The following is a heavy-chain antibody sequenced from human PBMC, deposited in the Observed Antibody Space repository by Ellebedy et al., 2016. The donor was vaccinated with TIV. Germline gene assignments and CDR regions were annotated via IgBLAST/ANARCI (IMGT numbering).Heavy chain of an antibody. D-gene: IGHD1-26*01. J-gene: IGHJ5*02. CDR1: GFTFGDYA. CDR3: AKSIVGAYGWFDP. V-gene: IGHV3-23*01. Sequence: GESLKISCTASGFTFGDYAMSWVRQAPGKGLEWVSAISGSGGSTYYADSVKGRFTISRDNSKNTLYLQMNSLRAEDTAVYYCAKSIVGAYGWFDPWGQGTLVTVSS. CDR2: ISGSGGST.